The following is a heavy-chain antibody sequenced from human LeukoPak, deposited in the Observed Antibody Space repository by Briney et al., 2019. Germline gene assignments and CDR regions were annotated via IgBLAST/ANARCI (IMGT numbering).Heavy chain of an antibody. D-gene: IGHD3-10*01. CDR3: ARGFTVRGPFDY. CDR1: GGTFSSYA. V-gene: IGHV1-69*05. J-gene: IGHJ4*02. CDR2: IIPIYDTP. Sequence: SSVKVSCKASGGTFSSYAIIWVRQAPGQGLEWMGGIIPIYDTPTYAQKFQGRVTIATDKSTSTAYMELSSLRSEDTALYYCARGFTVRGPFDYWGQGTLVTVSS.